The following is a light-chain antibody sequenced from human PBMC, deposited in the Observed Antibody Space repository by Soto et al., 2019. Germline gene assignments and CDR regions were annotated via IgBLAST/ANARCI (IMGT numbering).Light chain of an antibody. CDR2: RTT. Sequence: QLVLTQPPSVSGTPGQRVTISCSGSSSNVGGHTVDWYQQVPGAAPKLLIYRTTQRPSGVPDRFSGSKSDTSASLAISGLQSEDEADYYCAAWDDSLNVPVFGGGTKVTVL. CDR1: SSNVGGHT. J-gene: IGLJ2*01. V-gene: IGLV1-44*01. CDR3: AAWDDSLNVPV.